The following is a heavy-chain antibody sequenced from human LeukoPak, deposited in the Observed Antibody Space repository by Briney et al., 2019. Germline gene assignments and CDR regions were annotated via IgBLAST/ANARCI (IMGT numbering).Heavy chain of an antibody. CDR3: ARDVGGYNSGGGIDY. Sequence: SETLSLTCTVSGGSISSYYWSWIRQPPGKGLEWIGYIYYSGSTNYNPSLRSRVTISVDTSKNQFSLKLSSVTAADTAVYYCARDVGGYNSGGGIDYWGQGTLVTVSS. D-gene: IGHD5-24*01. CDR2: IYYSGST. J-gene: IGHJ4*02. CDR1: GGSISSYY. V-gene: IGHV4-59*12.